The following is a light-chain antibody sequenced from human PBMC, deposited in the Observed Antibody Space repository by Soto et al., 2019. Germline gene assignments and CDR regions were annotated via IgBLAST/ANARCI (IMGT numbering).Light chain of an antibody. CDR1: SSDVGGHNS. J-gene: IGLJ1*01. Sequence: LTQPASVSGSPGQSITISCTGTSSDVGGHNSVSWYRQDPGKAPKLMIYDVSNRPSGVSDRFSGSKSGNTASLTISGLQIEDEADYYCSSFTSSVTYVFGTGTKVTVL. CDR2: DVS. V-gene: IGLV2-14*01. CDR3: SSFTSSVTYV.